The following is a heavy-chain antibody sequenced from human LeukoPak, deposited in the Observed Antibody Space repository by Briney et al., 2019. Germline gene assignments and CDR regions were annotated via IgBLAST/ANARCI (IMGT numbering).Heavy chain of an antibody. CDR3: AELGITMIGGV. D-gene: IGHD3-10*02. CDR1: GFTFSSYE. Sequence: GGSLRLSCAASGFTFSSYEMNWVRQAPGKGLEWVSYISSSGSTIYYADSVKGRFTVSRDNAKNSLYLQINSLRAEDTAVYYCAELGITMIGGVWGKGTTVTISS. CDR2: ISSSGSTI. J-gene: IGHJ6*04. V-gene: IGHV3-48*03.